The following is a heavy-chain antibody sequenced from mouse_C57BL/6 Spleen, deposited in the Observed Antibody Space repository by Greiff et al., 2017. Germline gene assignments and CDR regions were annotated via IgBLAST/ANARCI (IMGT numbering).Heavy chain of an antibody. J-gene: IGHJ3*01. D-gene: IGHD3-2*02. CDR1: GYTFTSYW. CDR2: IHPDSGST. CDR3: AYSTGYGFAY. V-gene: IGHV1-64*01. Sequence: VQLQQPGAELVKPGASVKLSCKASGYTFTSYWMHWVKQRPGQGLEWIGMIHPDSGSTNYNEKFKSKATLTVDKSSSTAYMQLSSLTSEDSAVYYCAYSTGYGFAYWGQGTLVTVSA.